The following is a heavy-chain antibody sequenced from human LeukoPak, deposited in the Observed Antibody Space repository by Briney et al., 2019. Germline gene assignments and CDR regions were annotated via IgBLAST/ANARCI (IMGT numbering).Heavy chain of an antibody. CDR1: GFTFSRFL. CDR3: ARDLAGSIDY. V-gene: IGHV3-74*01. CDR2: ISNDGRTT. J-gene: IGHJ4*02. D-gene: IGHD6-19*01. Sequence: GGSLRLSCAASGFTFSRFLVHWVRQAPGKGLVWVSLISNDGRTTRYADSVKGRFTISRDNAKNTLYLEINSLRAEDTAVYYCARDLAGSIDYWGQGTLVTVSS.